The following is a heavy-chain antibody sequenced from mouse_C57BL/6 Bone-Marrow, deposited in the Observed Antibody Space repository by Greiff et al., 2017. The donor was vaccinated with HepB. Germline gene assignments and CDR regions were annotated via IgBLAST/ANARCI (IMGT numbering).Heavy chain of an antibody. J-gene: IGHJ4*01. V-gene: IGHV5-12*01. D-gene: IGHD4-1*01. CDR1: GFTFSDYY. CDR2: ISNGGGST. CDR3: ARRGGLTGYYYAMDY. Sequence: EVKLVESGGGLVQPGGSLKLSCAASGFTFSDYYMYWVRQTPEKRLEWVAYISNGGGSTYYPDTVKGRFTISRDNAKNTLYLQMSRLKSEDTAMYYCARRGGLTGYYYAMDYWGQGTSVTVSS.